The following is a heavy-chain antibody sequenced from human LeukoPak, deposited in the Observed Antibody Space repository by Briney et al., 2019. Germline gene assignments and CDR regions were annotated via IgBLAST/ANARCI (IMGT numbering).Heavy chain of an antibody. CDR1: GFTFSSYA. CDR2: ISYDGSNK. CDR3: ARTPRVYAIDYYYYYGMDV. J-gene: IGHJ6*02. Sequence: SGGSLRLSCAASGFTFSSYAMHWARQAPGKGLEWVAVISYDGSNKYYADSVKGRFTISRDNSKNTLYLQMNSLRAEDTAVYYCARTPRVYAIDYYYYYGMDVWGQGTTVTVSS. D-gene: IGHD2-8*01. V-gene: IGHV3-30-3*01.